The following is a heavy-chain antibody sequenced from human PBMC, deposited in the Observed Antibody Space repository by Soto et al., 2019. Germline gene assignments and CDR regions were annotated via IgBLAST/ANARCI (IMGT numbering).Heavy chain of an antibody. CDR3: AKGYSSSWYWLDP. CDR2: IDPSDSYT. CDR1: GYSFTSYW. V-gene: IGHV5-10-1*01. Sequence: PGESLKISCKGPGYSFTSYWISWVRQMPGKGLEWMGRIDPSDSYTKYSPSFQGHVTMSADKSISTAYLQWSSLKASDTAIYYCAKGYSSSWYWLDPWGQGTLVTVAS. J-gene: IGHJ5*02. D-gene: IGHD6-13*01.